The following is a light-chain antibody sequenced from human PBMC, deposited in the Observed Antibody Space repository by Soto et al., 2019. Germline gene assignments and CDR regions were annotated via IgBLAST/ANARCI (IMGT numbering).Light chain of an antibody. CDR1: QSISDY. CDR2: GAS. Sequence: DIQMTQSPSSLSASVGDKVTITCRASQSISDYLNWYQQRPGKAPKLLIYGASRLQTGVPSRFSGSGSGSEREFTLTISSMQPEDLATYYCQQSYIMPLTFGPGTKVEIK. V-gene: IGKV1-39*01. CDR3: QQSYIMPLT. J-gene: IGKJ3*01.